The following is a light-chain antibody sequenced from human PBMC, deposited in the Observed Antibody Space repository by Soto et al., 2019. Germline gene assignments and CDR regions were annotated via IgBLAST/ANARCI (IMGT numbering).Light chain of an antibody. V-gene: IGKV2-40*01. CDR1: EILLDSADGNTY. Sequence: EIVLTHTPLSLAFTPVEPASGSCGXSEILLDSADGNTYLDWYLQKPGQSPQLLIYTLSYRASGVPDRFSGSGSDTDFTLKISRVEAEDVGVYYCMQRVDFPLTFGGGTKVDIK. J-gene: IGKJ4*01. CDR3: MQRVDFPLT. CDR2: TLS.